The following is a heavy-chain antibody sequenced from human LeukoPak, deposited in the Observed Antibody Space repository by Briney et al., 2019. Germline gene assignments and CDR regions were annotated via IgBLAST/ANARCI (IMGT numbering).Heavy chain of an antibody. V-gene: IGHV4-31*03. D-gene: IGHD1-14*01. J-gene: IGHJ6*02. Sequence: PSQTLSLICIVSGGSISSGDYSWTWIRQHPGKGLEWIGYIYNSGSTSYKPSLKSRVTILEDTSQNQFSLKLSSVTAADTAVYYCARHTRNHGMEVWGQGTTVTVSS. CDR1: GGSISSGDYS. CDR3: ARHTRNHGMEV. CDR2: IYNSGST.